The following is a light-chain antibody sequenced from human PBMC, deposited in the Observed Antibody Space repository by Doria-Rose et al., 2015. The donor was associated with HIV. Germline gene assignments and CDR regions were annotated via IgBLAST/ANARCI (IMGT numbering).Light chain of an antibody. CDR3: SSYAGSNHYV. CDR1: SSDVGGYNY. J-gene: IGLJ1*01. CDR2: EVN. V-gene: IGLV2-8*01. Sequence: SCTGTSSDVGGYNYVSWYQQHPGKAPKLMIYEVNKRPSGVPDRFSGSKSGNTASLTVSGLQAEDEADYYCSSYAGSNHYVFGTETKVTGL.